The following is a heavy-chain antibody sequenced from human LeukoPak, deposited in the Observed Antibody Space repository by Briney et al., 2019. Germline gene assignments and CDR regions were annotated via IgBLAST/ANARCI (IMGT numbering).Heavy chain of an antibody. Sequence: SETLSLTCTVSGGSFSNYYWSWIRQSPGKGLEWIGYISDSGSTNYNPSLKSRVTILLDMSKNQFSLKLSSVTAADTAVYYCAIYEYSSSWDYYYGMDVWGQGTTVTVSS. J-gene: IGHJ6*02. CDR3: AIYEYSSSWDYYYGMDV. D-gene: IGHD6-6*01. CDR2: ISDSGST. CDR1: GGSFSNYY. V-gene: IGHV4-59*08.